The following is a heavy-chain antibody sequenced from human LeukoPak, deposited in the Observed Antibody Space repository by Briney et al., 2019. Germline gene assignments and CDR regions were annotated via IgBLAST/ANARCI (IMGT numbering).Heavy chain of an antibody. D-gene: IGHD6-13*01. CDR3: ARHEISSNWYPAFLDY. Sequence: SETLSLTCTVSGDSISTYYWSWIRQPPGKGLEWIGYIYYNGETNYNPSLKSRVTLSVDVSKNQFFLKLSSVTAADTAVYYCARHEISSNWYPAFLDYWGQGTLVTVSS. V-gene: IGHV4-59*08. CDR1: GDSISTYY. CDR2: IYYNGET. J-gene: IGHJ4*02.